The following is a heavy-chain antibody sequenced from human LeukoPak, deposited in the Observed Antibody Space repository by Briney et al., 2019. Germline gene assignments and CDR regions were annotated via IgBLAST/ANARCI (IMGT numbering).Heavy chain of an antibody. Sequence: PGGSLRLSCAASGFTFSSYAMSWVRQAPGKGLEWVSAISGSGASKYYADSVKGRFTISRDNSKNTLYLQMNSLRAEDTAVYYCAKDLQWELLFCFDYWGQGTLVTVSS. J-gene: IGHJ4*02. CDR2: ISGSGASK. V-gene: IGHV3-23*01. CDR1: GFTFSSYA. D-gene: IGHD1-26*01. CDR3: AKDLQWELLFCFDY.